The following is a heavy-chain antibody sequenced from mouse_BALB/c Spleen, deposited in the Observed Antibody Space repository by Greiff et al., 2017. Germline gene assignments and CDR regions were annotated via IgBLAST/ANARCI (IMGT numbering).Heavy chain of an antibody. J-gene: IGHJ1*01. CDR3: ARKKDPPYWYFDV. CDR1: GFSLTSYG. Sequence: VQLQQSGPGLVQPSQSLSITCTVSGFSLTSYGVHWVRQSPGKGLEWLGVIWSGGSTDYNAAFISRLSISKDNSKSQVFFKMNSLQANDTAIYYCARKKDPPYWYFDVWGAGTTVTVSS. V-gene: IGHV2-2*02. CDR2: IWSGGST.